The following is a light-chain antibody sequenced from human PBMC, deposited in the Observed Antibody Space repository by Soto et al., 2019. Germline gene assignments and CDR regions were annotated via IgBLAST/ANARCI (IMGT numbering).Light chain of an antibody. Sequence: QSALTQPASVSGSPGQSITISCTGTSSDVGGYNYVSWYQHHPGKAPKLLIYNVSDRPSGVSNRFSGSKSGNTASLTISGLQAEDEADYYCNSYTTISTLVFGGGTKVTVL. J-gene: IGLJ3*02. CDR3: NSYTTISTLV. V-gene: IGLV2-14*03. CDR1: SSDVGGYNY. CDR2: NVS.